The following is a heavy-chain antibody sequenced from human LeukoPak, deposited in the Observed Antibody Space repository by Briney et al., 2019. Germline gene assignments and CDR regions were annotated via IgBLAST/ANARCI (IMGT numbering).Heavy chain of an antibody. D-gene: IGHD6-13*01. J-gene: IGHJ4*02. Sequence: SETLSLTCTVSGGSISSYYWSWIRQHPGKGLEWIGYIYYSGSTYCNPSLKSRVTISVDTSKNQFSLKLSSVTAADTAVYYCARVTLRAGVDYWGQGTLVTVSS. V-gene: IGHV4-59*06. CDR2: IYYSGST. CDR3: ARVTLRAGVDY. CDR1: GGSISSYY.